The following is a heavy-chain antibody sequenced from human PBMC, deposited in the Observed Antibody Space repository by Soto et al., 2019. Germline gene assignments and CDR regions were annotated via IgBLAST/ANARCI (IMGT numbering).Heavy chain of an antibody. CDR2: ISSSSSYI. CDR3: ARANFYDFWSGYPYYFDY. Sequence: GGSLRLSCAASGFTFSSYSMNWVRQAPGKGLEWVSSISSSSSYIYYADSVKGRFTISRDNAKNSLYLQMNSLRAEDTAVYYCARANFYDFWSGYPYYFDYWGQGTLVTVSS. V-gene: IGHV3-21*01. D-gene: IGHD3-3*01. J-gene: IGHJ4*02. CDR1: GFTFSSYS.